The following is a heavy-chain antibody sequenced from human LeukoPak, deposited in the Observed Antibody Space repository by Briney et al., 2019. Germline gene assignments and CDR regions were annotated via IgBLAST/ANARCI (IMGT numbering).Heavy chain of an antibody. CDR2: IHARGSP. D-gene: IGHD5-24*01. CDR3: ARGRRW. J-gene: IGHJ4*02. V-gene: IGHV4-34*01. Sequence: SLTCAVYGGTFSGYYWTWIRQPPGKGLEWIGEIHARGSPNYDPTLKSRVTISVDTSKNQFALKLTSVTAADTAVYYCARGRRWWGQGALFTASS. CDR1: GGTFSGYY.